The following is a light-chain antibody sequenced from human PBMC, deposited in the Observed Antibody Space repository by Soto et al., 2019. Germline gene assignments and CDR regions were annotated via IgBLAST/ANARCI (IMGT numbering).Light chain of an antibody. CDR1: SSNIGAGYD. CDR2: GNS. CDR3: QSYDSSLSGYV. V-gene: IGLV1-40*01. J-gene: IGLJ1*01. Sequence: QSVLTQPPSVFGAPGERGTIPLPGGSSNIGAGYDVHWYQQLPGTAPKLLIYGNSNRPSGVPDRFSGSKSGTSASLAITGLQAEDEADYYCQSYDSSLSGYVFGTGTKVTVL.